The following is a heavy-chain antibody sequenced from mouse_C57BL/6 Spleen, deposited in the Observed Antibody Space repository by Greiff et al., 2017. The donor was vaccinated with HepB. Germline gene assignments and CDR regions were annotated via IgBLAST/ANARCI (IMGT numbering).Heavy chain of an antibody. J-gene: IGHJ2*01. V-gene: IGHV1-55*01. D-gene: IGHD1-1*01. CDR1: GYTFTSYW. CDR2: IYPGSGST. Sequence: VQLQQPGAELVKPGASVKMSCKASGYTFTSYWITWVKQRPGQGLEWIGDIYPGSGSTNYNEKFKSKATLTVDTSSSTAYMQLSSLTSEDSAVYYCARYYYGSSYVNYFDYWGQGTTLTVSS. CDR3: ARYYYGSSYVNYFDY.